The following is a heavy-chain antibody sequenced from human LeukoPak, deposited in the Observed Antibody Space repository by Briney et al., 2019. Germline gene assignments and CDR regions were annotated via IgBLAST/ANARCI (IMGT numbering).Heavy chain of an antibody. CDR2: INPNSGGT. CDR3: ARDYGDYIHAFDI. J-gene: IGHJ3*02. D-gene: IGHD4-17*01. V-gene: IGHV1-2*02. Sequence: ASVKVSCKASGYTFTGYYMHWVRQAPGQGLEWMGWINPNSGGTNYAQKFQGRVTMTRDTSISTAYMELSRLRSDDTAVYYCARDYGDYIHAFDIWGQGTMVTVSS. CDR1: GYTFTGYY.